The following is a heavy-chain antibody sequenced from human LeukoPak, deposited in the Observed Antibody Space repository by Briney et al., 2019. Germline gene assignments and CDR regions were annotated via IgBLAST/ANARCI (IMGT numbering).Heavy chain of an antibody. V-gene: IGHV1-8*01. J-gene: IGHJ4*02. CDR2: MNPNSGNT. CDR1: GYTFTSYD. CDR3: ARGVLGYCSSTSCYLPLGY. Sequence: ASVKVSCKASGYTFTSYDINWVRQATGQGLEWMGWMNPNSGNTGYAQKFQGRVTMTRNTSISTAYMALSSLRSEDTAVYYCARGVLGYCSSTSCYLPLGYWGQGTLVTVSS. D-gene: IGHD2-2*01.